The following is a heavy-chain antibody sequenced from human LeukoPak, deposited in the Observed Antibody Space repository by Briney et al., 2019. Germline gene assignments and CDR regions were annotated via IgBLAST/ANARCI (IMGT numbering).Heavy chain of an antibody. Sequence: SETLSLTCTVSGGSISSYYWSWIRQPAGKGLEWIGCIYSSGSTNYNPSLKNRVTMSVDTSRNQFSLKLSSVTAADTAVYYCARVSVSGTYDYWGQGTLVTVSS. J-gene: IGHJ4*02. V-gene: IGHV4-4*07. D-gene: IGHD5/OR15-5a*01. CDR1: GGSISSYY. CDR2: IYSSGST. CDR3: ARVSVSGTYDY.